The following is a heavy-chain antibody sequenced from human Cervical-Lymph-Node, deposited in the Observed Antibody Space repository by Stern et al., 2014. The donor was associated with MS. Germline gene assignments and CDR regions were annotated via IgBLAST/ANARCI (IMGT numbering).Heavy chain of an antibody. CDR1: GFTFDDYT. D-gene: IGHD3-16*02. V-gene: IGHV3-9*01. J-gene: IGHJ3*02. Sequence: EVQLEESGGGLVQPGRSLRLSCAASGFTFDDYTMHWVRQAPGKGLEWVSGISWNGGSIDYAESVKGRFSISRDNAKNSLYLQMNSLRPEDTALYYCVKSLVVMVLRGDAFGIWGQGTMVTVSS. CDR2: ISWNGGSI. CDR3: VKSLVVMVLRGDAFGI.